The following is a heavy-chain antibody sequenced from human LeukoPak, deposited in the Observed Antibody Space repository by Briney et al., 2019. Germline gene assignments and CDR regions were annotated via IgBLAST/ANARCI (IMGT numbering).Heavy chain of an antibody. J-gene: IGHJ3*02. D-gene: IGHD5-12*01. CDR2: ISSSDRTT. CDR1: GFTFSTYS. V-gene: IGHV3-48*04. CDR3: VRELVPQSINSGYDSFHI. Sequence: GGSLRLSCAASGFTFSTYSMNWVRQAPGKGLEWVSYISSSDRTTYYADSVKGRFTISRDNAKNSLSLQMNSLSAEDTAVYYCVRELVPQSINSGYDSFHIWGQGTMVTVSS.